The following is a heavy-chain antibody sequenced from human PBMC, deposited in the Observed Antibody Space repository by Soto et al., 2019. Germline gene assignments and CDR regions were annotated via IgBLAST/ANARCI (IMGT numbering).Heavy chain of an antibody. D-gene: IGHD1-26*01. V-gene: IGHV3-30-3*01. Sequence: GGSLRLSCAASGFTFSSYAMHWVRQAPGKGLEWVAVISYDGSNKYYADSVKGRFTISRDNSKNTLYLQMNSLRAEDTAVYYCARGDGPRIVGATDYWGQGTLVTVSS. CDR3: ARGDGPRIVGATDY. CDR1: GFTFSSYA. J-gene: IGHJ4*02. CDR2: ISYDGSNK.